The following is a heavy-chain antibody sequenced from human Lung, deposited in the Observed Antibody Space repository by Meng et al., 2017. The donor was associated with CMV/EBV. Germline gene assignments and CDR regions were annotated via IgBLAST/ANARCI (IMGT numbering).Heavy chain of an antibody. D-gene: IGHD2-2*01. CDR3: AKVRGYCSSTSCSPLHY. CDR2: IYSGGSST. V-gene: IGHV3-23*03. Sequence: GGSLRLSCAASGFTFSSYAMSWVRQAPGKGLEWVSVIYSGGSSTYYADSVKGRFTISRDNSKNTLYLQMNSLRAEDTAVYYCAKVRGYCSSTSCSPLHYWGQGTXVTVYS. CDR1: GFTFSSYA. J-gene: IGHJ4*02.